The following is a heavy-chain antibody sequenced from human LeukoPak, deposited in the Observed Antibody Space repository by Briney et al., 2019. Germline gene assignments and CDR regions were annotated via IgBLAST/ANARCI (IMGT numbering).Heavy chain of an antibody. CDR3: ARDGPPPVPAAIIDY. D-gene: IGHD2-2*01. CDR2: ISAYNGNT. Sequence: ASVKVSCKASGYTFTSYGISWVRQAPGQGLEWMGWISAYNGNTNYAQKLQGRVTMTTDTSTSTAYMELRSLRSDDTAVYYCARDGPPPVPAAIIDYWGQGTLVTVSS. CDR1: GYTFTSYG. J-gene: IGHJ4*02. V-gene: IGHV1-18*01.